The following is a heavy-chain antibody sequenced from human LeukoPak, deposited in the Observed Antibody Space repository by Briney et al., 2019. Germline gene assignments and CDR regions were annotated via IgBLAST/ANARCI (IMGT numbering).Heavy chain of an antibody. J-gene: IGHJ4*02. D-gene: IGHD5-12*01. CDR3: ARENFIVATLFDY. V-gene: IGHV1-69*04. CDR1: GYTFTSYG. CDR2: IIPILGIA. Sequence: GASVKVSCKASGYTFTSYGISWVRQAPGQGLEWMGRIIPILGIANYAQKFQGRVTITADKSTSTAYMELSSLRSEDTAVYYCARENFIVATLFDYWGQGTLVTVSS.